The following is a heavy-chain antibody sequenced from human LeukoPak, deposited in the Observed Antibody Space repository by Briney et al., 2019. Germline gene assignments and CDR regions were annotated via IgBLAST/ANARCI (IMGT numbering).Heavy chain of an antibody. CDR3: ARETYRKFDY. CDR2: IYYSGST. V-gene: IGHV4-59*01. Sequence: PSETLSLTCTVSGGSISSYYWSWIRQPPGKGLEWIGYIYYSGSTNYNPSLKSRVTISVDTSKNQFSLKLSSVTAADTAVYYCARETYRKFDYWGQGTLVTVSS. D-gene: IGHD1-26*01. J-gene: IGHJ4*02. CDR1: GGSISSYY.